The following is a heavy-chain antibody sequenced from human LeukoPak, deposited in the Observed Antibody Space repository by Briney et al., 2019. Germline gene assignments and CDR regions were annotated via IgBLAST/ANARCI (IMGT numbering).Heavy chain of an antibody. D-gene: IGHD3-3*01. J-gene: IGHJ4*02. V-gene: IGHV4-61*01. CDR3: ARSPQHYDFWSGYSTYFDY. Sequence: SSETLSLTCTVSGGSVSSGSYYWSWIRQPPGKGLEWIGYIYYSGSTNYNPSLKSRVTISVDTSKNQFSLKLSSVTAADTAVYYCARSPQHYDFWSGYSTYFDYWGQGTLVTVSS. CDR1: GGSVSSGSYY. CDR2: IYYSGST.